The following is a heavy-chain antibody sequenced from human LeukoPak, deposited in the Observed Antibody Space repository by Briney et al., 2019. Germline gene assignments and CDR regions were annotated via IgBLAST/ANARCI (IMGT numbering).Heavy chain of an antibody. J-gene: IGHJ6*02. D-gene: IGHD3-22*01. CDR1: GGSISSYY. CDR3: ARQIRDSSGYYSAYYYGMDV. V-gene: IGHV4-59*01. Sequence: SETLPLTCTVSGGSISSYYWSWIRQPPGKGLEWIGYIYYSGSTNYNPSLKSRVTISVDTSKNQFSLKLSSVTAADTAVYYCARQIRDSSGYYSAYYYGMDVWGQGTTVTVSS. CDR2: IYYSGST.